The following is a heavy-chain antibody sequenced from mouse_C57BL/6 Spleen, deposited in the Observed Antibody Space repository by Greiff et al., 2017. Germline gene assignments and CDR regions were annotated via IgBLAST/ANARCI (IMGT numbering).Heavy chain of an antibody. Sequence: VQLQQSGAELVRPGASVTLSCKASGYTFTDYEMHWVKQTPVHGLEWIGAIDPETGGTAYNQKFKGKAILTADKSSSTAYMELRSLTSEDSAVYYCARKPLYYGNYEWYFDVWGTGTTVTVSA. CDR2: IDPETGGT. CDR1: GYTFTDYE. V-gene: IGHV1-15*01. D-gene: IGHD2-1*01. J-gene: IGHJ1*03. CDR3: ARKPLYYGNYEWYFDV.